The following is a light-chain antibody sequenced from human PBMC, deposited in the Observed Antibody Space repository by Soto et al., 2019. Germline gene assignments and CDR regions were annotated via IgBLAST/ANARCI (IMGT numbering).Light chain of an antibody. V-gene: IGKV3-20*01. Sequence: EIVLTQSPGTLSLSPGERATLSCRASQSVSSSYLAWYQQKPGQAPRLLIYGASSRATGIPDRFSGSGSGTALSLTISRLEPEGFAVYYCQQYGSSPGTFGQGTKVEIK. CDR3: QQYGSSPGT. CDR2: GAS. J-gene: IGKJ2*01. CDR1: QSVSSSY.